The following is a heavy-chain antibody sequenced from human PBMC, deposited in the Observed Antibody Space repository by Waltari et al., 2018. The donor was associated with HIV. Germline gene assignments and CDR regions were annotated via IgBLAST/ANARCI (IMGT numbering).Heavy chain of an antibody. CDR1: GGSFNSYH. Sequence: VQLQESGPGLVTPSETLSLTCTGSGGSFNSYHWSWIRQPPGKGLEWIGYIYYTGRTNCNPSLKSRVTISVDTSKNQFSLRLRSVTAADTAVYYCARGLFGVGSNWFDPWGQGILVTVSS. D-gene: IGHD3-3*01. J-gene: IGHJ5*02. CDR3: ARGLFGVGSNWFDP. V-gene: IGHV4-59*12. CDR2: IYYTGRT.